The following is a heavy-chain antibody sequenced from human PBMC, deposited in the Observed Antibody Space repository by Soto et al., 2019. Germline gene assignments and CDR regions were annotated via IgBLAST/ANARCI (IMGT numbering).Heavy chain of an antibody. CDR2: ISYDGSNK. J-gene: IGHJ4*02. Sequence: PGGSLRLSCAASGFTFSSYGMHWVRQAPGKGLEWVAVISYDGSNKYYADSVKGRFTISRDNSKNTLYLQMNSLRAEDTALYYCAKDWDYDSSGDFDYWGQGTLVTVSS. D-gene: IGHD3-22*01. CDR1: GFTFSSYG. CDR3: AKDWDYDSSGDFDY. V-gene: IGHV3-30*18.